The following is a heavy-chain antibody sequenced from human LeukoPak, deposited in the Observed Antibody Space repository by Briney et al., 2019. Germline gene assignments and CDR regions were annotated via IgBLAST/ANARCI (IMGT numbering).Heavy chain of an antibody. CDR2: ISSSGSTI. D-gene: IGHD6-6*01. J-gene: IGHJ5*02. Sequence: RTGGSLRLSCAASGFTFSDYYMSWIRQAPGKGLEWVSYISSSGSTIYYADSVKGRFTISRDNAKNSLYLQMNSLRAEDTAVYYCARPPFEYSSSSGWFDPWGQGTLVTVSS. CDR1: GFTFSDYY. CDR3: ARPPFEYSSSSGWFDP. V-gene: IGHV3-11*04.